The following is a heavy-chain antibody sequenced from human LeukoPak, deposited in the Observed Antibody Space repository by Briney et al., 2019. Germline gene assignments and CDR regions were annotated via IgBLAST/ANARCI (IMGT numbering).Heavy chain of an antibody. CDR2: ISSSSSDI. V-gene: IGHV3-21*01. CDR3: ASFDSSGYYSDY. Sequence: GGSLRLSCAASGFTFSTYSMNWVRQAPGKGLKWVSSISSSSSDIYYADSVKGRFTISRDSAKKSLYLQMNSLRAEDTAVYYCASFDSSGYYSDYWGQGTLVTVSS. CDR1: GFTFSTYS. D-gene: IGHD3-22*01. J-gene: IGHJ4*02.